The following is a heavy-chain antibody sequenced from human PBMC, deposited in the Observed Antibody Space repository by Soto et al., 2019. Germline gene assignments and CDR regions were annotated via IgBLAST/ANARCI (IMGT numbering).Heavy chain of an antibody. Sequence: QVQLVESGGGVVQPGRSLRLSCAASGFTFSSYGMHWVRQAPGKGLEWVAVISYDGSNKYYADSVKGRFTISRDNSKKTLYLQMNSLRAEDTAVYYCAKSRWELRDNWFDPWGQGTLVTGSS. J-gene: IGHJ5*02. CDR2: ISYDGSNK. V-gene: IGHV3-30*18. D-gene: IGHD1-26*01. CDR1: GFTFSSYG. CDR3: AKSRWELRDNWFDP.